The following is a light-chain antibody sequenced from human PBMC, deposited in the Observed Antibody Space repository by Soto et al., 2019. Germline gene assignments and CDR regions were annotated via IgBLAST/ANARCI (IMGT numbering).Light chain of an antibody. V-gene: IGLV1-44*01. CDR1: SSNIRSDT. Sequence: QSVLTQPPSASGTPGQRVTISCSGSSSNIRSDTVHWYQQLPGTAPKLLIYINDQRPSGVPDRFSGSKSGTSASLAISGLQSEDEADCYCAAWDDSLNGVVFGGGTKLTVL. CDR2: IND. J-gene: IGLJ2*01. CDR3: AAWDDSLNGVV.